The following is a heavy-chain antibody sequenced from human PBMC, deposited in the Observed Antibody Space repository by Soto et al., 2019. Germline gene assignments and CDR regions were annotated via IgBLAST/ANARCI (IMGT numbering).Heavy chain of an antibody. V-gene: IGHV3-30-3*01. CDR2: ISYDGSNK. CDR1: GFTVSSNY. Sequence: VQLVETGGGLIQPGGSLRLSCAASGFTVSSNYMSWVRQAPGKGLEWVAVISYDGSNKYYADSVKGRFTISRDNSKNTLYLQMNSLRAEDTAVYYCARGNSVYWGQGTLVTVSS. CDR3: ARGNSVY. D-gene: IGHD4-4*01. J-gene: IGHJ4*02.